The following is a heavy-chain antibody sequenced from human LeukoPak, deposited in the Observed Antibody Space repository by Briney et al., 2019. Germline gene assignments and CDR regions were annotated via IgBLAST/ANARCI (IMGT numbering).Heavy chain of an antibody. Sequence: SETLSLTCTVSGYSISDGNYWGWIRQPPGKGLEWIGSIFHTGSTYDNPSLKSRVTTSVDTSKDQFSLSLNSVTAADTAVYYCARRRDGYNFGSFYFDYWGQGILVTVSS. CDR2: IFHTGST. J-gene: IGHJ4*02. V-gene: IGHV4-38-2*02. CDR3: ARRRDGYNFGSFYFDY. D-gene: IGHD5-24*01. CDR1: GYSISDGNY.